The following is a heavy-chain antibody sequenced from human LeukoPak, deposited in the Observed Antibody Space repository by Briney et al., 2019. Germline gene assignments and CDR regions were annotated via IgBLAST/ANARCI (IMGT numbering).Heavy chain of an antibody. J-gene: IGHJ6*03. V-gene: IGHV4-39*01. D-gene: IGHD4-17*01. CDR3: ARHGRDYHYYYYYYMDV. Sequence: PSETLSLTCTVSGGSISSSSYYWGWIRQPPGKGLEWIGSIYYSGSTYYNPSLKSRVTISVDTSKNQFSLKLSSVTAADTAVYYCARHGRDYHYYYYYYMDVWGKGTTVTISS. CDR1: GGSISSSSYY. CDR2: IYYSGST.